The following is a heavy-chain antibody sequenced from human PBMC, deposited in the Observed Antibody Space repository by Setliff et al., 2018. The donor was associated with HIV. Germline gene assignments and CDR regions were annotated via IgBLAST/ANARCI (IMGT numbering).Heavy chain of an antibody. CDR1: GFTFSNFA. CDR2: ITSSGDNT. J-gene: IGHJ3*02. Sequence: GGSLRLSCAASGFTFSNFAMTWVRQAPGKGLEWVSVITSSGDNTYYADFVKGRFTISRDNSKNTVYLQMNSLRVDDTAVYYCAKSRITSQYDALDIWGHGTMVTVSS. D-gene: IGHD2-2*01. V-gene: IGHV3-23*01. CDR3: AKSRITSQYDALDI.